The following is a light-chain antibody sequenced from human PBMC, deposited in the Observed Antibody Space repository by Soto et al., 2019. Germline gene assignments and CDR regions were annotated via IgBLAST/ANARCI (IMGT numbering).Light chain of an antibody. CDR3: QQYNSYPLT. V-gene: IGKV1-5*01. CDR2: DAS. J-gene: IGKJ4*01. CDR1: QSISSG. Sequence: DIQMTQSPSTLSASVGDRVTITCRASQSISSGLAWYQQRPGKAPKLLIYDASSVESGVPSRCSGSGSGTELTLTICSLQPDDFATYYCQQYNSYPLTFGGGTKVEIK.